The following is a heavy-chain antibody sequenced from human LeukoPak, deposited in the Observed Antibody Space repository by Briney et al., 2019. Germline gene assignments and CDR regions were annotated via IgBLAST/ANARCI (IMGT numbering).Heavy chain of an antibody. V-gene: IGHV1-2*02. CDR1: GYTFTGYY. CDR3: GRVRGDRGRSYSGSYLNY. CDR2: INPNSGGT. J-gene: IGHJ4*02. D-gene: IGHD1-26*01. Sequence: ASVKVSCKASGYTFTGYYMHWVRQAPGQGLEWMGWINPNSGGTNYAKKFQGRVTMTRDTSISAAYMELSRLRSDYTAIYYCGRVRGDRGRSYSGSYLNYWGQGTLVIVSS.